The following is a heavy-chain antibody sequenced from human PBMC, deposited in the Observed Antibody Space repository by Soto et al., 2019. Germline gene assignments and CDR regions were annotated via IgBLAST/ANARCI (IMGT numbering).Heavy chain of an antibody. CDR1: GFTFNNYA. Sequence: EVQLLESGGGLVQPGGPLRLSCEASGFTFNNYAMTWVRQAPGRGLEWVSAIRGGGDITSYADTVKGRFTVSRDGSKNTIYLQMSSLRAEDTALYYCAKGRGGSGSLTPRVDFWGHGTLVLVSS. CDR3: AKGRGGSGSLTPRVDF. V-gene: IGHV3-23*01. D-gene: IGHD3-10*01. CDR2: IRGGGDIT. J-gene: IGHJ4*01.